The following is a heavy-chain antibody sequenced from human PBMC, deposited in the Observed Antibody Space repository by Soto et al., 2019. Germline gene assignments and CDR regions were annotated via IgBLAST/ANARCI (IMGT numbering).Heavy chain of an antibody. CDR3: ARSPGSSSWQTDYYYYYGMDV. D-gene: IGHD6-13*01. V-gene: IGHV3-66*01. J-gene: IGHJ6*02. CDR1: GFTVSNNY. CDR2: IYSGGGT. Sequence: GGSQRLSSAASGFTVSNNYMSWVRQAPGKGLEYVSVIYSGGGTYYADSVKGRFTISRDNSKNTLYLQMNSLGAEDTAVYYCARSPGSSSWQTDYYYYYGMDVWGQGTTVTVSS.